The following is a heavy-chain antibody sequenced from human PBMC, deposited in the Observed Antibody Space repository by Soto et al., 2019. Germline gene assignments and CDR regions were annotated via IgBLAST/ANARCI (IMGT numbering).Heavy chain of an antibody. J-gene: IGHJ4*02. V-gene: IGHV3-23*01. CDR2: ISGSGGST. CDR3: AKDSLVLRFLDHYDY. CDR1: GFTFSSYA. Sequence: PGGSLRLSCAASGFTFSSYAMGWVRQAPGKGLEWVSEISGSGGSTYYADSVKGRFTISRDNSKNTLYLQMNSLRAEDTAVYYCAKDSLVLRFLDHYDYWGQGTLVTVSS. D-gene: IGHD3-3*01.